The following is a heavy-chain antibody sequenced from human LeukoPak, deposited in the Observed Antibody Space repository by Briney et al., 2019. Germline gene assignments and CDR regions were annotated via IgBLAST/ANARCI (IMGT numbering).Heavy chain of an antibody. V-gene: IGHV3-11*04. CDR2: ISSSGSTI. Sequence: TGGSLRLSCAASGFTFSDYYMSWIRQAPGKGLEWVSYISSSGSTIYYADSVKGRFTISRDNAKNSLYLQMNSLRAEDTAVYYCAREEGSWYRGYYYYYYMDVWGKGTTVTISS. D-gene: IGHD6-13*01. J-gene: IGHJ6*03. CDR1: GFTFSDYY. CDR3: AREEGSWYRGYYYYYYMDV.